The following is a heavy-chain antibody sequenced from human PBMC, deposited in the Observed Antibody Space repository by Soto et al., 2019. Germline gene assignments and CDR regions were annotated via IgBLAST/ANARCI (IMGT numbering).Heavy chain of an antibody. Sequence: SETLSLTCTVSGGSISGYYWSWIRQPAGKGLEWIGRIYTSGSTNYNPSLKSRVTMSVDTSKNQFSLKLSSVTAADTAVYYCARDRLPGIAAAGTTFDPWGQGTLVTVSS. J-gene: IGHJ5*02. V-gene: IGHV4-4*07. CDR1: GGSISGYY. CDR3: ARDRLPGIAAAGTTFDP. CDR2: IYTSGST. D-gene: IGHD6-13*01.